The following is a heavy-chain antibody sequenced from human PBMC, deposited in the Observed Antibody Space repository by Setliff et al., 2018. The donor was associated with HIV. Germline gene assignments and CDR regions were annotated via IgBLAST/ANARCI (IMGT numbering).Heavy chain of an antibody. CDR1: GYSLTSGYY. Sequence: PSETLSLTCGVSGYSLTSGYYWGWIRQPAGKGLEWIGHIYTSGSTNYNPSLKSRVTISVDTSKNQFSLKLSSVTAADTAVYYCARFPHEREPKTWGQGTLVTVSS. J-gene: IGHJ1*01. CDR3: ARFPHEREPKT. D-gene: IGHD1-1*01. V-gene: IGHV4-38-2*01. CDR2: IYTSGST.